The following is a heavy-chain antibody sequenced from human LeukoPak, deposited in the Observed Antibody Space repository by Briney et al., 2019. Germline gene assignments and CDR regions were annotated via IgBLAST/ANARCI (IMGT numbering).Heavy chain of an antibody. CDR3: AREAPTTHFDY. V-gene: IGHV3-7*01. CDR2: IKHDGSEK. CDR1: GFTFSSYW. Sequence: GGSLRLSCAASGFTFSSYWMSWVRQAPGKGLEWVANIKHDGSEKYYVDSVKGRFTISRDNAKNSLYLQMDSLRAEDTAVYYCAREAPTTHFDYWGQGTLVTVSS. D-gene: IGHD4-11*01. J-gene: IGHJ4*02.